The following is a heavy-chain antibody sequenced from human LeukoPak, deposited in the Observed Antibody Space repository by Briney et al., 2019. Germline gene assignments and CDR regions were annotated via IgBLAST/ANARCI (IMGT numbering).Heavy chain of an antibody. CDR2: THDSGNS. J-gene: IGHJ6*02. CDR3: ARDRRRYSPGGYYYGMDV. Sequence: SETLSLTCTVSGGSITNNYWAWIRQPPGKGLEWIGYTHDSGNSNYNPSLRSRVTISIDTSKNQFSLKLTSVTAADTAVYYCARDRRRYSPGGYYYGMDVWGQGTTVTVSS. CDR1: GGSITNNY. D-gene: IGHD6-13*01. V-gene: IGHV4-59*13.